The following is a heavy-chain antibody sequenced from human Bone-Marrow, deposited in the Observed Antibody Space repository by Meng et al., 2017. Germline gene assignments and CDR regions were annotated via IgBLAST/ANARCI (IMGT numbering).Heavy chain of an antibody. CDR3: TTDRTYSPIDD. J-gene: IGHJ4*02. V-gene: IGHV3-11*01. CDR1: GFTFSDYY. CDR2: ISSSGSTI. Sequence: GESLKISCAASGFTFSDYYMSWIRQAPGKGLEWVSYISSSGSTIYYADSVKGRFTISRDNAKNSLYLQMNSLKTEDTALYRCTTDRTYSPIDDWGQGTLVTVSS. D-gene: IGHD1-14*01.